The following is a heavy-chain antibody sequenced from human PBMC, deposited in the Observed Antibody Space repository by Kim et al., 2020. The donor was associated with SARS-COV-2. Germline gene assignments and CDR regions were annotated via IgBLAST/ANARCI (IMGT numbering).Heavy chain of an antibody. D-gene: IGHD3-22*01. CDR1: GGTFSSYA. CDR2: IIPILGIA. V-gene: IGHV1-69*04. Sequence: SVKVSCKASGGTFSSYAIRLVRQAPGQGLEWMGRIIPILGIANYAQKFQGRVTITSDNSTSTAYMELRSLRSEDTAVYYCASPDRNPPGYYSYYGLDVW. CDR3: ASPDRNPPGYYSYYGLDV. J-gene: IGHJ6*01.